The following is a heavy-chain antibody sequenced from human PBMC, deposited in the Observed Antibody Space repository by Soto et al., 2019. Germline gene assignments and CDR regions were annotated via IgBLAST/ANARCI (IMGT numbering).Heavy chain of an antibody. CDR2: INAGNGNT. D-gene: IGHD2-21*02. CDR1: GYTFTSYA. CDR3: AWSIVVVTAPYY. Sequence: ASVKVSCKASGYTFTSYAMHWVRQAPGRRLEWMGWINAGNGNTKYSQKFQGRVTITRDTSASTAYMELSSLRSEDTAVYYCAWSIVVVTAPYYWGQGTPVTVSS. V-gene: IGHV1-3*01. J-gene: IGHJ4*01.